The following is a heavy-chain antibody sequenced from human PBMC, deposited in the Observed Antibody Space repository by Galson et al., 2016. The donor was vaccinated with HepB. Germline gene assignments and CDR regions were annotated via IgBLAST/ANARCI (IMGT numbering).Heavy chain of an antibody. CDR1: GFAFSRKS. Sequence: SLRLSCAASGFAFSRKSMHWIRQAPGKGLEWVAFISFDGAKKDFADSVKGRFTISRDNSKNTVSLQMNGLTPDDTALYYCARDPDLGYFDFWGQGTQVTVSS. J-gene: IGHJ4*02. D-gene: IGHD7-27*01. V-gene: IGHV3-30*03. CDR2: ISFDGAKK. CDR3: ARDPDLGYFDF.